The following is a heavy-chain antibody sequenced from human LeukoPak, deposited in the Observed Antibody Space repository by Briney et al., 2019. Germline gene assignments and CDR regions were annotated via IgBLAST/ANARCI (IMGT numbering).Heavy chain of an antibody. Sequence: GKSLKISCKGSGYSFTSYWIGWVRQMPGKGLEWMGIIYPGDSDTRYSPSFQGQVTISADKSISTAYLQWSSLKASDTAMYYCARPGIAAVYYFDYWGQGTLVTVSS. CDR1: GYSFTSYW. D-gene: IGHD6-13*01. CDR3: ARPGIAAVYYFDY. CDR2: IYPGDSDT. V-gene: IGHV5-51*01. J-gene: IGHJ4*02.